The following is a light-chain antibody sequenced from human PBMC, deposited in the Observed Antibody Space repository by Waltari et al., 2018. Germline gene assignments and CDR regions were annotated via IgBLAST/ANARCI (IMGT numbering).Light chain of an antibody. CDR1: SPNIGAGYD. CDR2: GNS. J-gene: IGLJ3*02. Sequence: SVLTQPPSVSGAPGPRVTIPCTGSSPNIGAGYDVHWYQHLPGTAPKLLLYGNSNRPSGLPDRFSCSESGTSASLAITGLQAEDEADYYCQSYDSSLSRVFGGGTKLTVL. V-gene: IGLV1-40*01. CDR3: QSYDSSLSRV.